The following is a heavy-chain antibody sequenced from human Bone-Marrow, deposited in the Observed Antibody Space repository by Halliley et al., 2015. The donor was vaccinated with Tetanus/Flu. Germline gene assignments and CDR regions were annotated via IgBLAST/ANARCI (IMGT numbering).Heavy chain of an antibody. D-gene: IGHD1-26*01. Sequence: SLRLSCVASGFSDYEMNWVRQAPGKGLEWVSYISSGGSITYYADSVRGRFTVSRDNAQRSLFLQMNSLRAEDTAAYYCARSSGITVGASKYFYGMDVWGQGTTVTVSS. CDR2: ISSGGSIT. CDR1: GFSDYE. V-gene: IGHV3-48*03. J-gene: IGHJ6*02. CDR3: ARSSGITVGASKYFYGMDV.